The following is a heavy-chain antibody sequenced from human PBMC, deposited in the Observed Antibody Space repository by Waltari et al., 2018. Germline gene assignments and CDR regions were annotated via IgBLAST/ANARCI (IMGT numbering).Heavy chain of an antibody. J-gene: IGHJ4*02. Sequence: QVQLQESGPGLLKPSQTLSLTCTVPGGSITNSNYYWSWIRPPPGKGLEWIGYIYYSGNTYYNPSLKSRLTVSVDTSKNQFSLKLNSVTAADTAVYYCAGTSSYYDFLSGHLSFDYWGQGTLVTVSS. CDR2: IYYSGNT. CDR1: GGSITNSNYY. CDR3: AGTSSYYDFLSGHLSFDY. D-gene: IGHD3-3*01. V-gene: IGHV4-30-4*08.